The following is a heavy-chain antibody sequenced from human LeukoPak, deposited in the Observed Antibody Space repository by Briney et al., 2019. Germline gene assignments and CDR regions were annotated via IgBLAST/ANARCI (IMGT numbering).Heavy chain of an antibody. CDR3: ARVQGSDTSGSFDH. CDR2: IVVGSGNT. D-gene: IGHD1-26*01. J-gene: IGHJ4*02. CDR1: GFTFTSSA. V-gene: IGHV1-58*01. Sequence: TSVKVSCKASGFTFTSSAVQWVRQARGQRLEWIGWIVVGSGNTNYAQKFQERVTITRDMSTSTAYMELTSLKFEDTAVYYCARVQGSDTSGSFDHWGQGTLVTVSS.